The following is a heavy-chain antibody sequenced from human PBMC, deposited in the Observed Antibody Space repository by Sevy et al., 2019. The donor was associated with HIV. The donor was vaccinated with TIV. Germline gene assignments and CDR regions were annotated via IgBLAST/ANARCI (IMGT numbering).Heavy chain of an antibody. D-gene: IGHD1-26*01. CDR2: ISYEGTET. CDR3: ARDGGYSVKWYPLY. CDR1: GFAFSTHA. J-gene: IGHJ4*01. V-gene: IGHV3-30-3*01. Sequence: GGSLRLSCAASGFAFSTHAMHWVRQAPGKGLEWVAVISYEGTETFYAASVEGRFTISRDNSKNMLSLQINSLRPEDTAVYYCARDGGYSVKWYPLYWGHGTLVTVSS.